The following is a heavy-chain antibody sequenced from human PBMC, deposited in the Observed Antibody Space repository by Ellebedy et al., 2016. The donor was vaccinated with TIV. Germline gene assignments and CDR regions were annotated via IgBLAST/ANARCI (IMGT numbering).Heavy chain of an antibody. V-gene: IGHV1-69*13. CDR1: GGTFSSYA. CDR2: IIPIFGTA. Sequence: SVKVSXXASGGTFSSYAISWVRQAPGQGLEWMGGIIPIFGTANYAQKFQGRVTITADESTSTAYMELSSLRSEDTAVYYCARLYYGSGSQHYYGMDVWGQGTTVTASS. D-gene: IGHD3-10*01. J-gene: IGHJ6*02. CDR3: ARLYYGSGSQHYYGMDV.